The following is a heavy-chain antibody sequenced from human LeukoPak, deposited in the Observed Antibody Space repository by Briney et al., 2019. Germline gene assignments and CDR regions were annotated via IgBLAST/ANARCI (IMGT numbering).Heavy chain of an antibody. CDR3: ARDRRGSYDWFDP. J-gene: IGHJ5*02. Sequence: ASVKVSCKASGYTFTGYYMHWVRQAPGQGLEWMGWINPNSGGTNYAQKFQGRVTMTRDTSISTAYMELSSLRSEDTAVYYCARDRRGSYDWFDPWGQGTLVTVSS. CDR2: INPNSGGT. D-gene: IGHD2-15*01. V-gene: IGHV1-2*02. CDR1: GYTFTGYY.